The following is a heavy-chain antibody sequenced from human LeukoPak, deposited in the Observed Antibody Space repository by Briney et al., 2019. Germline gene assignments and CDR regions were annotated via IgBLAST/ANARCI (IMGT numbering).Heavy chain of an antibody. J-gene: IGHJ5*02. V-gene: IGHV1-24*01. Sequence: EASVKVSCKVSGYTLTELSMHWVRQAPGKGLEWMGGFDPEDGETIYAQKFQGRVTMTEDTSTDTAYMELSSLRSEDTAVYYCATRGPNGAGWFDPWGQGTLVTVSS. CDR3: ATRGPNGAGWFDP. CDR2: FDPEDGET. CDR1: GYTLTELS. D-gene: IGHD7-27*01.